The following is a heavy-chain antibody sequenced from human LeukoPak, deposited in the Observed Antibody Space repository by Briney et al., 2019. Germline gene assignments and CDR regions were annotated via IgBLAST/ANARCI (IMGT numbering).Heavy chain of an antibody. J-gene: IGHJ6*03. V-gene: IGHV4-4*02. CDR3: ARGPSMIVVATYYYYLDV. Sequence: SETLSLTCTVSGGSITSSNWWTWVRQSPGKGLEWIGEIYHSGGTNYDPSLKSRVTILVDKSKNQFSLKMTSVTAADTAVYYCARGPSMIVVATYYYYLDVWGKGTTVTVSS. CDR2: IYHSGGT. CDR1: GGSITSSNW. D-gene: IGHD3-22*01.